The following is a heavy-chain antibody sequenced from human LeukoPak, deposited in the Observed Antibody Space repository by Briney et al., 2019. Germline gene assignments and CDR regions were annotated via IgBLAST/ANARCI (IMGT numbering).Heavy chain of an antibody. J-gene: IGHJ4*02. CDR2: ISWNSGSI. CDR3: AKESSGSYFFDY. D-gene: IGHD1-26*01. CDR1: GFTFDDYA. V-gene: IGHV3-9*01. Sequence: QSGGSLRLSCAASGFTFDDYAMHWVRQAPGKGLEWVSGISWNSGSIGYADSVKGRFTISRDNAKNSLYLQVNSLRAEDTALYYCAKESSGSYFFDYWGQGTLVTVSS.